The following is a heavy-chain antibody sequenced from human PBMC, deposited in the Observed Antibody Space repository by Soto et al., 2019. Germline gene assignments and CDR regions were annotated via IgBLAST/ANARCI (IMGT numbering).Heavy chain of an antibody. Sequence: QITLKESGPTLVKPTQTLTLTCTFSGFSLSTSEVGVGWIRQPQGKALEWLALLYWDDDKRYNPSLKSRLTITKDTSKNQVVLTLTNMDPVDTATYYCVHRAGMGGNSWLPGHWGQGTLVTVSS. D-gene: IGHD6-13*01. CDR1: GFSLSTSEVG. CDR3: VHRAGMGGNSWLPGH. J-gene: IGHJ4*02. V-gene: IGHV2-5*02. CDR2: LYWDDDK.